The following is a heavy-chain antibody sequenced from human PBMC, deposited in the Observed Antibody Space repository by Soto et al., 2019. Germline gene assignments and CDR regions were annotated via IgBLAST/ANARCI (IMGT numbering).Heavy chain of an antibody. V-gene: IGHV1-69*13. CDR2: IIPIFGTA. D-gene: IGHD3-22*01. CDR3: ARSYYYDSSGYYYTTAEYFQH. J-gene: IGHJ1*01. CDR1: GYTFTSDD. Sequence: GASVKVSCKASGYTFTSDDINWVRQAPGQGLEWMGGIIPIFGTANYAQKFQGRVTITADESTSTAYMELSSLRSEDTAVYYCARSYYYDSSGYYYTTAEYFQHWGQGTLVTVSS.